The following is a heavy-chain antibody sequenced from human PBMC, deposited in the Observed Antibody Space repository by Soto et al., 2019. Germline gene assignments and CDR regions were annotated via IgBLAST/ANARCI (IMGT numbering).Heavy chain of an antibody. CDR1: GGSFSGYY. Sequence: QVQQQQWGAGLLKPSETLSLTCAVYGGSFSGYYWSWIRQPPGKGLEWIGEINHRGSTNYNPSLKSRVTISVDTSKNQFSLKLSSVTAADTAVYYCARAPTGGVIVIFDYWGQGTLVTVSS. V-gene: IGHV4-34*01. J-gene: IGHJ4*02. CDR2: INHRGST. D-gene: IGHD3-16*02. CDR3: ARAPTGGVIVIFDY.